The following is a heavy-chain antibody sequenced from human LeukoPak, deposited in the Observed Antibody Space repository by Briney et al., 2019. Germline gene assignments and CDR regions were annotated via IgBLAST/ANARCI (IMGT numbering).Heavy chain of an antibody. V-gene: IGHV3-53*01. CDR2: IYRGGST. CDR1: GFTVSSNY. CDR3: ARERLRDALDI. Sequence: PGGSLRLSCAASGFTVSSNYMSWVRQAPGKGLEWVSVIYRGGSTYYADSVKGRFTISRDNSKNTLYLQMNSLRAEDTAVYYCARERLRDALDIWGQGTMVTVSS. J-gene: IGHJ3*02. D-gene: IGHD2-15*01.